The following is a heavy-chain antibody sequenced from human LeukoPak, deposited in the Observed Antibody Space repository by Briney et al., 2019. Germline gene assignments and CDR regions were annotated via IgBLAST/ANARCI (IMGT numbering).Heavy chain of an antibody. CDR1: GVSIGSYY. J-gene: IGHJ4*02. Sequence: SETLSLTCTVSGVSIGSYYWSWIRQPPGKGLEWLGYIYNAGTTNYSPSLQSRLNITVDTSKNQFSLKLSSVTAADTAVYYCARHDRDTSWYYFDYWGQGTLVTVSS. V-gene: IGHV4-59*08. CDR2: IYNAGTT. CDR3: ARHDRDTSWYYFDY. D-gene: IGHD3-22*01.